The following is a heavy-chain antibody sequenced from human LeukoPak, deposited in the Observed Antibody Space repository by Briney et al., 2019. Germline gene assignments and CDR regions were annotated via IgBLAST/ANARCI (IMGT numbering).Heavy chain of an antibody. CDR2: IIPILGIA. V-gene: IGHV1-69*04. Sequence: GSSVKLSCKASGGTFSSYAISWVRQAPGQGLEWMGRIIPILGIANYAQKFQGRVTITADKSTSTAYMELSSLRSEDTAVYYCARDRSSGWHNWFDPWRQGTLVTVSS. J-gene: IGHJ5*02. D-gene: IGHD6-19*01. CDR1: GGTFSSYA. CDR3: ARDRSSGWHNWFDP.